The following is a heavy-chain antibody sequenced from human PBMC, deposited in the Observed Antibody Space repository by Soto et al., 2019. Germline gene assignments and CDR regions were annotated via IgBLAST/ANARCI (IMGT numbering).Heavy chain of an antibody. D-gene: IGHD4-17*01. Sequence: TLSLTCTVSGASIITDNYFWGWIRQSPRRGLELIGSISYSGRTYDNPSLQSRVTISIDASKNQFSLKLTSVTTADTAVYYCARRRASDYGGNHHPYYFDRWGQGALVTVSS. V-gene: IGHV4-39*01. J-gene: IGHJ4*02. CDR2: ISYSGRT. CDR3: ARRRASDYGGNHHPYYFDR. CDR1: GASIITDNYF.